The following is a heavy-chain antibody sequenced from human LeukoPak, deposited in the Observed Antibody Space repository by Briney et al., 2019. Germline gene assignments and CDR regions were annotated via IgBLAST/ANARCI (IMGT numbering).Heavy chain of an antibody. CDR1: GDSFTSYW. V-gene: IGHV5-51*01. CDR3: ARLQPGNSPTFDY. D-gene: IGHD4-23*01. J-gene: IGHJ4*02. CDR2: IYPGDFDT. Sequence: GESLKISCKGSGDSFTSYWISWVRQMPGKGLEWMGIIYPGDFDTRYSPSFQGQVTISADKSITTAYLQWSSLKASDTAMYYCARLQPGNSPTFDYWGQGTLVTVSS.